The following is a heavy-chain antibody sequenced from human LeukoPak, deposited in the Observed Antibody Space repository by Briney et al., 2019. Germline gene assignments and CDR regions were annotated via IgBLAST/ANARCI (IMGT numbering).Heavy chain of an antibody. CDR2: IYYSGST. Sequence: PSETLSLTCTVSGGSISSSSYYWGWIRQPPGKGLEWIGSIYYSGSTYYNPSLKSRVTISVDTSKNQFSLKLSSVTAADTAVYYCARVGYDYGGPYYYGMDAWGQGTTVTVSS. CDR3: ARVGYDYGGPYYYGMDA. CDR1: GGSISSSSYY. J-gene: IGHJ6*02. D-gene: IGHD4-23*01. V-gene: IGHV4-39*01.